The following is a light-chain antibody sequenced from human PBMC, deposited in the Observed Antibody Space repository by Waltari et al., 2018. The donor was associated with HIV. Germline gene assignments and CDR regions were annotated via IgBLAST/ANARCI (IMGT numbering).Light chain of an antibody. J-gene: IGLJ2*01. CDR2: DTE. CDR3: VISYNGVRV. Sequence: QAVVTQEPSLSVSPGETVTLTCTSFTGFITRGQFPYWFQMRASHDPRTLIYDTEKRHAWTPGRFAGSIVGGKATLTLLGAQPEDEGDYYCVISYNGVRVFGGGTKLTV. CDR1: TGFITRGQF. V-gene: IGLV7-46*02.